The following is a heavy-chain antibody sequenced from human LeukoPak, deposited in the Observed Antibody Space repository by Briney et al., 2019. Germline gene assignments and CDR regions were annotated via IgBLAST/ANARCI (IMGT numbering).Heavy chain of an antibody. V-gene: IGHV3-23*01. CDR2: ISGSGGST. CDR1: GFTFSSYA. J-gene: IGHJ4*02. Sequence: GGSLRLSCAASGFTFSSYAMSWVRQAPGKGLEWVSAISGSGGSTYYADSVKGRFTISRDNSKNTLYLQMNSLRAEDTAVYYCAKDQDYDSMGTGGFDYWGQGTLVTVSS. D-gene: IGHD3-22*01. CDR3: AKDQDYDSMGTGGFDY.